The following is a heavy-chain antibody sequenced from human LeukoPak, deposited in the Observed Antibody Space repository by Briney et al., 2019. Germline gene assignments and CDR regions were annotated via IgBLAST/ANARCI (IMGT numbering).Heavy chain of an antibody. J-gene: IGHJ4*02. Sequence: GRSLRLSCAASGFTFSSYAMHWVRQAPGKGLEWVANIKQDGTEKYYVDSVKGRFSISRDNANNSLYLQMNSLRAEDTAVYYCASERPSSSWYDYWGQGTLVTVSS. D-gene: IGHD6-13*01. V-gene: IGHV3-7*01. CDR1: GFTFSSYA. CDR3: ASERPSSSWYDY. CDR2: IKQDGTEK.